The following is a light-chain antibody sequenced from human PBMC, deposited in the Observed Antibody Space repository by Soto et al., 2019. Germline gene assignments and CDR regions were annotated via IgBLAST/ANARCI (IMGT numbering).Light chain of an antibody. CDR3: CSSAPESTYV. CDR1: SSDVGAYNS. CDR2: KGT. J-gene: IGLJ1*01. V-gene: IGLV2-23*01. Sequence: ALAQPASVSGSPGQSITISCTGTSSDVGAYNSVSWYQQHPHKAPQVIIYKGTQRPSGVSNRFSGSTSGNAASLTISGRQADDEADYFCCSSAPESTYVFANGTKVTVL.